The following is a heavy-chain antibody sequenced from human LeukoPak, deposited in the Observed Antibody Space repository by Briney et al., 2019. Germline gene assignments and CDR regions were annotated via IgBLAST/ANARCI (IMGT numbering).Heavy chain of an antibody. Sequence: GGSLRLSCAASGFTFSSYAMHWVRQAPGKGLEWVSYISSSSSTIYYADSVKGRFTISRDNAKNSLYLQMNSLRDEGTAVYYCARGRWEFPAGYFDYWGQGTLVTVSS. CDR2: ISSSSSTI. CDR3: ARGRWEFPAGYFDY. J-gene: IGHJ4*02. V-gene: IGHV3-48*02. D-gene: IGHD1-26*01. CDR1: GFTFSSYA.